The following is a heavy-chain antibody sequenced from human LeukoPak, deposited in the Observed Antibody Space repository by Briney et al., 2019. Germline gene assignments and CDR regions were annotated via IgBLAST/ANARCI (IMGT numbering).Heavy chain of an antibody. CDR2: ITNGGSTI. V-gene: IGHV3-11*01. CDR1: GLIFSDYN. Sequence: TGGSLRLSCAASGLIFSDYNMNWVRQAPGKGLEWVSYITNGGSTIHHADSVKGRFTISRDNSKNTLYLQMNSLRAEDTAVYYCAKDSDRGYSYGYSGGFDYWGQGTLVTVSS. CDR3: AKDSDRGYSYGYSGGFDY. J-gene: IGHJ4*02. D-gene: IGHD5-18*01.